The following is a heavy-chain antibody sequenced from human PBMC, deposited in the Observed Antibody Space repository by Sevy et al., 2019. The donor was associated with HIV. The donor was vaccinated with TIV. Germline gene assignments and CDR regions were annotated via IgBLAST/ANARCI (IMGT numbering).Heavy chain of an antibody. Sequence: GGSLRLSCSASGFTFSRYGMHWVRQAPGKGLEWVAVISYEGRNKYYADSMKGGLTISRDNSKNTLYLQMNSLRIEDTAVYYCAKIMRGGSYGWGSELWGQGTLVTVSS. V-gene: IGHV3-30*18. CDR2: ISYEGRNK. D-gene: IGHD5-18*01. CDR1: GFTFSRYG. CDR3: AKIMRGGSYGWGSEL. J-gene: IGHJ4*02.